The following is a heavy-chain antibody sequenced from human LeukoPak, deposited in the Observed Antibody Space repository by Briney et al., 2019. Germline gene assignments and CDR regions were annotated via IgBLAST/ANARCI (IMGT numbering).Heavy chain of an antibody. J-gene: IGHJ4*02. CDR3: AIYYFDRSGHYLPYAY. CDR1: GGSFSGYY. Sequence: ETLSLTCAFYGGSFSGYYWTWIRQPPGKGLEWIGEISHNGTTNYNPSLKTPVTVSGDTSKKQFSLRLPSVTAADTAVYYCAIYYFDRSGHYLPYAYWGQGYPFSASS. CDR2: ISHNGTT. V-gene: IGHV4-34*01. D-gene: IGHD3-22*01.